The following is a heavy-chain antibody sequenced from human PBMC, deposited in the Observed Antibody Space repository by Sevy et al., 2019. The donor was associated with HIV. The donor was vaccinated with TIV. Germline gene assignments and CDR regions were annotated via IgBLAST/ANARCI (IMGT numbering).Heavy chain of an antibody. CDR1: GSTFISYV. J-gene: IGHJ6*02. Sequence: GGSLRLSCAASGSTFISYVMTWVRQAPDKGLEWVAVIWSDGNKKYYADSVKGRFTISRDNSKNTLFLQMNSLRAEDTAVYYCARGPLRYCTSTSCYEGDYYYYGMDVWGQGTTVTVSS. V-gene: IGHV3-33*08. CDR3: ARGPLRYCTSTSCYEGDYYYYGMDV. D-gene: IGHD2-2*01. CDR2: IWSDGNKK.